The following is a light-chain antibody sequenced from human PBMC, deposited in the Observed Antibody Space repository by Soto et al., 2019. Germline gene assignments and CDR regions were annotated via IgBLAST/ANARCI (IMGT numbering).Light chain of an antibody. V-gene: IGKV3-11*01. CDR1: QSIDTY. CDR3: QQRTTWPALS. CDR2: DTS. J-gene: IGKJ4*01. Sequence: EIVLTQSPGTLYLSPGERATLSCRASQSIDTYLAWYQQIPGQAPRLLIYDTSTRATGIPARFSGSGSGTDFTLTISSLEPEDFAVYYCQQRTTWPALSFGGGSRVEL.